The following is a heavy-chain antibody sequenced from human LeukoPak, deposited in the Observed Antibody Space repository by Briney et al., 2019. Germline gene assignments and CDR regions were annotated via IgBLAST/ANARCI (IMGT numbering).Heavy chain of an antibody. CDR2: INHSGST. V-gene: IGHV4-34*01. CDR1: GGSFSGYY. D-gene: IGHD2-2*01. CDR3: ARETTHCSSTSCADTFDY. J-gene: IGHJ4*02. Sequence: PSETLSLTCAVYGGSFSGYYWSWIRQPPGKGLEWIGEINHSGSTNYNPSLKSRVTISVDTSKNQFSLKLSSVTAADTAVYYCARETTHCSSTSCADTFDYWGQGTLVTVSS.